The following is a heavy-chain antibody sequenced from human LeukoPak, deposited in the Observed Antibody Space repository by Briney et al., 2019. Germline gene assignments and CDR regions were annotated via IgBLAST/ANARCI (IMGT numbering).Heavy chain of an antibody. J-gene: IGHJ4*02. Sequence: GGSLRLSCVASGFTFGGYAMHWVRQAPGKGLEWVAIISYDGINEYADSVKGRFTISRDNSKNTLYLQLNSLRPEDTAMYYCARGRVVVTAIGEYWGQGTLVTVSS. CDR1: GFTFGGYA. D-gene: IGHD2-21*02. V-gene: IGHV3-30-3*01. CDR3: ARGRVVVTAIGEY. CDR2: ISYDGINE.